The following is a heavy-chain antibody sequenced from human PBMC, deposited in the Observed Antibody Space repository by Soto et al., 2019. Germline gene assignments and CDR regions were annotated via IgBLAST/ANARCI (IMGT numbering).Heavy chain of an antibody. CDR1: GGSISSSSYY. V-gene: IGHV4-39*01. Sequence: PSETLSLTCTVSGGSISSSSYYWGWIRQPPGKGLEWIGSIYYSGSTYYNPSLKSRVTISVDTSKNQFSLKLSSVTAADTAVYYCARVGVIAARRGYYYGMDVWGQGTTVTVS. CDR3: ARVGVIAARRGYYYGMDV. J-gene: IGHJ6*02. CDR2: IYYSGST. D-gene: IGHD6-6*01.